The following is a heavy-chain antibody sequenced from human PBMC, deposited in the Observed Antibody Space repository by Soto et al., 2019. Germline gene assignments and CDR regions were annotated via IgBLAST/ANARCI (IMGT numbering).Heavy chain of an antibody. J-gene: IGHJ5*02. CDR2: IVVGSGNT. Sequence: SVKVSCKASGFTFTSSAVQWVRQARGQRLEWIGWIVVGSGNTNYAQKFQERVTITRDMSTSTAYMEPSSLRSEDTAVYYCAAEGRAYYYDSSGYTWGQGTLVTVSS. V-gene: IGHV1-58*01. CDR3: AAEGRAYYYDSSGYT. CDR1: GFTFTSSA. D-gene: IGHD3-22*01.